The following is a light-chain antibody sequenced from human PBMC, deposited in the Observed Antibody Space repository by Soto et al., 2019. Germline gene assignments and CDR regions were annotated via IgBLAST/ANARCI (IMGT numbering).Light chain of an antibody. CDR3: SSYTTVSTYV. Sequence: QSVLTQPASVSGSPGQSITISCTGTSSDVGGYNYVSWYQQHPCKSSKLMIYDVRNRPSGVFNRFPGSKSVNTASLTISGLQAEDEADYYCSSYTTVSTYVFGTGTKVTVL. V-gene: IGLV2-14*01. CDR2: DVR. CDR1: SSDVGGYNY. J-gene: IGLJ1*01.